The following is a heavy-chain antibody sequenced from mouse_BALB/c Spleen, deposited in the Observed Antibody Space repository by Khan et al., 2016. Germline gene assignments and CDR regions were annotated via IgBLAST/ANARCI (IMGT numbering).Heavy chain of an antibody. Sequence: EVQLVESGPSLVKPSQTLSLTCSVTGDSITSGFWNWIRKFPGNKLEYMGYISYSGNTLYNPSLNSRISITRDTSKNQYSLQLNSVTTEDTATYYCTKYSLFYFDYWGQGTTLTVSS. D-gene: IGHD2-3*01. CDR3: TKYSLFYFDY. CDR2: ISYSGNT. V-gene: IGHV3-8*02. J-gene: IGHJ2*01. CDR1: GDSITSGF.